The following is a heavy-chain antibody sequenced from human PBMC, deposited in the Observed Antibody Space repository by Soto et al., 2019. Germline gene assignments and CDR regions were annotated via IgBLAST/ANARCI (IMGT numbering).Heavy chain of an antibody. CDR2: ITPMFGTG. D-gene: IGHD6-19*01. Sequence: QVQLVQSGAEVKKPGSSVKVSCKASGGTFNRYAISWLRQAPGQGPEWMGGITPMFGTGNYAQKFQGRVTITGEESPTNVHMELSRLTSEDTAVYYCAQTLGSAVAGPGRFALWGRGTRVIVSS. CDR3: AQTLGSAVAGPGRFAL. CDR1: GGTFNRYA. J-gene: IGHJ2*01. V-gene: IGHV1-69*12.